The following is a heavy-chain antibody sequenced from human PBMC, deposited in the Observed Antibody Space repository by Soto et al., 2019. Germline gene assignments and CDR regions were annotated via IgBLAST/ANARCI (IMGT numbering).Heavy chain of an antibody. D-gene: IGHD5-18*01. Sequence: SETLSLTCTVSGGSISSSSYYWGWIRQPPGKGLEWIGSIYYSGSTYYNPSLKSRVTISVDTSKNQFSLKLSSVTAADTAVYYCATPADTAMVNYSDYWGQGTLVTVSS. CDR3: ATPADTAMVNYSDY. CDR2: IYYSGST. V-gene: IGHV4-39*01. J-gene: IGHJ4*02. CDR1: GGSISSSSYY.